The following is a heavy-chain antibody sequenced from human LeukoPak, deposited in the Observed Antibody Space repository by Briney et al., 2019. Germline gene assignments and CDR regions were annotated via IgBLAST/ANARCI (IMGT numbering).Heavy chain of an antibody. CDR3: ARGGSSWDVIDY. CDR2: IYYSGST. V-gene: IGHV4-59*08. J-gene: IGHJ4*02. D-gene: IGHD6-13*01. CDR1: GGSISSYY. Sequence: SETLSLTCTVSGGSISSYYWSWIRQPLGKGLEWIGYIYYSGSTNYNPSLKSRITISVDTSKNQFSLKLSSVTAADTALYYCARGGSSWDVIDYWGQGTLVTVSS.